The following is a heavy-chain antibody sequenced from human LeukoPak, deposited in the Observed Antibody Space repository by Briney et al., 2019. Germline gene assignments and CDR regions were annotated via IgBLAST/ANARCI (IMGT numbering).Heavy chain of an antibody. CDR3: ARDFGGYLPEFDP. CDR1: GFTFSSYG. D-gene: IGHD6-25*01. Sequence: PGGSLRLSCAASGFTFSSYGMHWVRQAAGKGLEWVGVIWYDGSNKYYADSVKGRFTISRDNSKDTLYLQMSSLRAEDTAVYYCARDFGGYLPEFDPWGQGTLVTVSS. V-gene: IGHV3-33*01. CDR2: IWYDGSNK. J-gene: IGHJ5*02.